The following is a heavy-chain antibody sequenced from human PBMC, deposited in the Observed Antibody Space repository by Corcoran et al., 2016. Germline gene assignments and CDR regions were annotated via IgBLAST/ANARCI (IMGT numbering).Heavy chain of an antibody. CDR3: AKDASRGDVAGSVWYFDL. V-gene: IGHV3-30*18. CDR1: GFTFSSYD. D-gene: IGHD6-19*01. J-gene: IGHJ2*01. Sequence: QVQLVESGGGVVQPGRSLRLSCAASGFTFSSYDMHWVRQAPGKGLEWVAVISYDRSNKYYADSVKGRFTISRDNSKNTLCMQMNSLRAEDTAVYYCAKDASRGDVAGSVWYFDLWGRGTLVTVSS. CDR2: ISYDRSNK.